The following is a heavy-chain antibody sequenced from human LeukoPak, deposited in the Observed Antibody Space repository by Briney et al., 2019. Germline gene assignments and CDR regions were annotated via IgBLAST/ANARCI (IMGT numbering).Heavy chain of an antibody. J-gene: IGHJ4*02. D-gene: IGHD6-19*01. CDR3: AKSGRLSGVWYPIFDY. CDR1: GFTFSSYG. Sequence: QPGGTLRLSCAASGFTFSSYGMSWVRQAPGKGLEWVSAISGSGGSTYYADSVKGRFTISRDNSKNTLYLQMNSLRAEDTAVYYCAKSGRLSGVWYPIFDYWGQGTLVTVSS. V-gene: IGHV3-23*01. CDR2: ISGSGGST.